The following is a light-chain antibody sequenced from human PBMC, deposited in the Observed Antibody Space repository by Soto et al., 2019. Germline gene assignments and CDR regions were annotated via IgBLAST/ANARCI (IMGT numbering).Light chain of an antibody. Sequence: DIQMTQSPSSLSASVGDRVTITCQASQDISNYLNWYQQKPGKAPKLLIYDASNLETIVPSRFSGSGSGTDFTFTISSLQPEDIPTYYCQQYDNLLTFGGGTKVEIK. CDR3: QQYDNLLT. CDR2: DAS. J-gene: IGKJ4*01. CDR1: QDISNY. V-gene: IGKV1-33*01.